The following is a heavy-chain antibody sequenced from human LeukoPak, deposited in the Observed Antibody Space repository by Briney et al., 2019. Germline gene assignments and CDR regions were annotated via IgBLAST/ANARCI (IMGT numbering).Heavy chain of an antibody. V-gene: IGHV3-30*02. D-gene: IGHD2-21*02. CDR3: VRDGMVTEPINY. J-gene: IGHJ4*02. CDR1: VFIFSNYG. CDR2: IRYDGKTE. Sequence: PGGSLRLSCVVSVFIFSNYGMHWVRQAPGKGLEWVAFIRYDGKTEHYADSVKGRLTVSRDTSKNTLYLQVNSLRVEDTAVYYYVRDGMVTEPINYWGQGTLVTVSS.